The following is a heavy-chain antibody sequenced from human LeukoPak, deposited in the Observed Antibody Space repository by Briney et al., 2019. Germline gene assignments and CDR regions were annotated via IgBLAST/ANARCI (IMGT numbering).Heavy chain of an antibody. CDR2: ISGSGGST. D-gene: IGHD6-13*01. CDR1: GFTFSSYA. CDR3: AKDGDSSSFNWFDP. Sequence: GGSLRLSCAASGFTFSSYAMSWVRQAPGKGLEWVSAISGSGGSTYYADSVKGRFTISRDNSKNTLFLQMNRLRAEDTAVYYCAKDGDSSSFNWFDPWGQGTLVTVSS. V-gene: IGHV3-23*01. J-gene: IGHJ5*02.